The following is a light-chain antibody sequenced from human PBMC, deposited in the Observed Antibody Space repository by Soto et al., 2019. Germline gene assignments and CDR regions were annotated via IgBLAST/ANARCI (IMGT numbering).Light chain of an antibody. CDR2: GSS. Sequence: EVVLTQSPGTLSLSPGERATLSCRASQSVSNKYLAWYQQKPGQAPRLLIFGSSDRATGIPDRFSGSGSGTDFTLTISRLEPEDFAVYYCQQYGSSPPYTFGQGTKPEIK. V-gene: IGKV3-20*01. CDR3: QQYGSSPPYT. CDR1: QSVSNKY. J-gene: IGKJ2*01.